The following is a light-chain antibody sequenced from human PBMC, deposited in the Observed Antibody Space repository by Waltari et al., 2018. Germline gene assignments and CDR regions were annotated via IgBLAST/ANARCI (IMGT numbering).Light chain of an antibody. V-gene: IGKV3-11*01. J-gene: IGKJ4*01. CDR3: QQRGNWPPAT. CDR1: QSVGTA. Sequence: DIVLTQSPVILSLSPGDRATLPCRASQSVGTALAWYQQKPGQAPSLLIYDASNRAPGIPTRFSGSGSETDFTLTISSLEPEDFALYFCQQRGNWPPATFGGGTKVEV. CDR2: DAS.